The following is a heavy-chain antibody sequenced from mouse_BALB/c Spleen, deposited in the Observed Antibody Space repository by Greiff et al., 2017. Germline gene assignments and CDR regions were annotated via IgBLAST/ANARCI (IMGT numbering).Heavy chain of an antibody. V-gene: IGHV14-3*02. CDR2: IDPANGNT. D-gene: IGHD2-3*01. Sequence: EVQLQQSGAELVKPGASVKLSCTASGFNIKDTYMHWVKQRPEQGLEWIGRIDPANGNTKYDPKFHGKATITADTSSNTAYLQLSSLTSEDTAVYYCAIYDGYPWFADWGQGTLVTVSA. CDR1: GFNIKDTY. CDR3: AIYDGYPWFAD. J-gene: IGHJ3*01.